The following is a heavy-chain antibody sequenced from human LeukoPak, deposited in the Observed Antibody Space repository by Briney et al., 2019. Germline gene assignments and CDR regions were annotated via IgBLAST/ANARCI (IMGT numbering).Heavy chain of an antibody. J-gene: IGHJ4*02. CDR3: APGSGSYGVYFDY. D-gene: IGHD3-10*01. V-gene: IGHV3-11*06. CDR2: ITSSGSYT. CDR1: GFTFSDYY. Sequence: GGSLRLSCAASGFTFSDYYMSWIRQAPGKGLEWVSYITSSGSYTDYADSVKGRFTISRDNSKNTLYLQMNSLRAEDTAVYYCAPGSGSYGVYFDYWGQGTLVTVSS.